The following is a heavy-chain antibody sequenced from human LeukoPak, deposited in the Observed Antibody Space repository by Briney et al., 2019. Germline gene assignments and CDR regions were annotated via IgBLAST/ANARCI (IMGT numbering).Heavy chain of an antibody. CDR1: RFTFTAYA. Sequence: GGSPRLSCAPSRFTFTAYAMSWVRQSPGHGLKWASAISGTGGSTYYTDSVKGRFTISRHNSKNPLYLQMNSLRAEYTAVYYCAKGGSYSRYYFDYWGQGTLVTVSS. J-gene: IGHJ4*02. V-gene: IGHV3-23*01. D-gene: IGHD1-26*01. CDR3: AKGGSYSRYYFDY. CDR2: ISGTGGST.